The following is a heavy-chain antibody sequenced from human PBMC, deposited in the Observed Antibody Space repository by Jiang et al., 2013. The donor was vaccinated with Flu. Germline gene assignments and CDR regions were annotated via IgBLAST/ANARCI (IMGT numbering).Heavy chain of an antibody. J-gene: IGHJ5*02. V-gene: IGHV4-39*01. Sequence: EWIGSVHYNGNTYYNPSLGSRVTISVDTSKDQFSLTLTSVTAADTAVYYCARRRYSSTSLAFDPWGQGTLVTVSS. CDR2: VHYNGNT. CDR3: ARRRYSSTSLAFDP. D-gene: IGHD6-13*01.